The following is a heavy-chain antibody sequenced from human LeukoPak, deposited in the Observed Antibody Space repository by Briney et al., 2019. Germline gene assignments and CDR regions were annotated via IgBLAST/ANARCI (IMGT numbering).Heavy chain of an antibody. CDR1: GFIFSNYG. D-gene: IGHD6-6*01. CDR3: AKDPARGQLGIFDY. J-gene: IGHJ4*02. V-gene: IGHV3-30*02. Sequence: GGSLRLSCAASGFIFSNYGMCWVRQAPGKGLKWVTFIENDGSNKYYADSVGGRFTISRDNSRNTLYMQMNSLRVEDTAVYYCAKDPARGQLGIFDYWGQGVLVTVSS. CDR2: IENDGSNK.